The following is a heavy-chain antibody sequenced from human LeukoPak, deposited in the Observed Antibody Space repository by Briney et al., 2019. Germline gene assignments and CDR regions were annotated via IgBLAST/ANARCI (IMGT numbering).Heavy chain of an antibody. V-gene: IGHV7-4-1*02. CDR2: INTNTGNP. J-gene: IGHJ6*02. D-gene: IGHD3-10*01. CDR3: ATMYYYGSGSSQDYYYGMDV. CDR1: GYTFTSYA. Sequence: ASVKVSCKASGYTFTSYAMNWVRQAPGQGLEWMGWINTNTGNPTYAQGFTGRFVFSLDTSVSTAYLQISSLKAEDTAVYYCATMYYYGSGSSQDYYYGMDVWGQGTTVTVSS.